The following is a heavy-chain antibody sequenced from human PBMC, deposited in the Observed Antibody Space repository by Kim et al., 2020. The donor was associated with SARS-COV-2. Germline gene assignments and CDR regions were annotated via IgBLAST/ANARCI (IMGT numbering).Heavy chain of an antibody. D-gene: IGHD3-22*01. Sequence: ASVKVSCKASGYTLTGYYVHWVRQAPGQGLEWLGWINPNTGDTTFAQKFQGRVTMTRATSISTVYMELSRLTFDDTALNYCAREGPGYYVYSGHSYYFVCWGQGTLVTVSS. CDR1: GYTLTGYY. CDR2: INPNTGDT. V-gene: IGHV1-2*02. J-gene: IGHJ4*02. CDR3: AREGPGYYVYSGHSYYFVC.